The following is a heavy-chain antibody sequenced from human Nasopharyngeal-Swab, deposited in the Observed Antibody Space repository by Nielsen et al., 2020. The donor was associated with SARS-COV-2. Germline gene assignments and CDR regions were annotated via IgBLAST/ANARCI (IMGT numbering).Heavy chain of an antibody. D-gene: IGHD3-16*01. CDR3: ATASNLRVFDP. J-gene: IGHJ5*02. Sequence: WVRQAPGQRLEWMGGFDPEDGETIYAQKFQGRVTMTKDTSTDTAYMELSSLRSEDTAVYYCATASNLRVFDPWGQGTPVTVSS. V-gene: IGHV1-24*01. CDR2: FDPEDGET.